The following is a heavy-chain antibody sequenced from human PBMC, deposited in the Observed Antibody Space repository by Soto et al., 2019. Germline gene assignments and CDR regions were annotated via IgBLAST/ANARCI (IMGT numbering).Heavy chain of an antibody. J-gene: IGHJ4*02. CDR2: IYYSGSA. Sequence: SETLSLTCAVSGGSVSSGSYYWSWIRQPPGKGLEWIGYIYYSGSATYNPSLKGRVTISADTSKNLFSLKLSSVTAADTAVYFCARERTGDPTFFDYWGQGTLVTVSS. D-gene: IGHD1-1*01. V-gene: IGHV4-61*01. CDR1: GGSVSSGSYY. CDR3: ARERTGDPTFFDY.